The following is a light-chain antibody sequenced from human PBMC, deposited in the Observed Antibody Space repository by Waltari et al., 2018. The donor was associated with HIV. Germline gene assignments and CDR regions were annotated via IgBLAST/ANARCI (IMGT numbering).Light chain of an antibody. CDR2: GAS. CDR3: QQLNSFPLFT. J-gene: IGKJ3*01. V-gene: IGKV1-9*01. CDR1: QDLNSY. Sequence: DIQLTQSPSFLSAYVGDRVTITCRASQDLNSYLAWYQQKVGQAPKLLIYGASTLQTWVPSRFSGSGSGTEYTLTIKTLQPDDFATYYCQQLNSFPLFTFGPGTKVDVK.